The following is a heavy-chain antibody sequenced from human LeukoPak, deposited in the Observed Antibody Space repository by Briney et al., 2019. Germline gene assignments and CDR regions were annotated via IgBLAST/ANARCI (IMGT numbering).Heavy chain of an antibody. Sequence: GGSLRLSCAASGVTFSSYWMNWVRQAPGKGLVWVSRIASDGSSTTYADSVKGRFSISRDNAKNTLYLQMNSLRVEDTAVYYCARGRPHGNDYWGQGTLVTVSS. D-gene: IGHD4-23*01. V-gene: IGHV3-74*01. CDR3: ARGRPHGNDY. CDR1: GVTFSSYW. J-gene: IGHJ4*02. CDR2: IASDGSST.